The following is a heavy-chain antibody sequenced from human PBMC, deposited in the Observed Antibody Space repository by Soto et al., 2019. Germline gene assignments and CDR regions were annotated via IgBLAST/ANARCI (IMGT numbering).Heavy chain of an antibody. V-gene: IGHV4-34*01. D-gene: IGHD3-10*01. CDR1: GGSFSGYY. J-gene: IGHJ4*02. Sequence: QVQLQQWGAGLLKPSETLSLTCAVYGGSFSGYYWSWIRQPPGKGLEWIGEINHSGSTNYNPSLKSRVTISVDTSKNQFALKLSSVTAADTAVYYCARGPRHANPPYYGSGSYIKRGLDYWGQGTLVTVSS. CDR2: INHSGST. CDR3: ARGPRHANPPYYGSGSYIKRGLDY.